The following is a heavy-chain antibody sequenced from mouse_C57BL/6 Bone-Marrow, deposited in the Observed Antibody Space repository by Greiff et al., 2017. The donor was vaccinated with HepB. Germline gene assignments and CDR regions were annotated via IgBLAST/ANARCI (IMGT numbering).Heavy chain of an antibody. Sequence: EVQLQQSGPELVKPGASVKIPCKASGYTFTDYNMDWVKQSHGKSLEWIGDINPNNGGTIYNQKFKGKATLTVDKSSSTAYMELRSLTSEDTAVYYCARYRYYGSSWYFDVWGTGTTVTVSS. CDR2: INPNNGGT. J-gene: IGHJ1*03. V-gene: IGHV1-18*01. D-gene: IGHD1-1*01. CDR3: ARYRYYGSSWYFDV. CDR1: GYTFTDYN.